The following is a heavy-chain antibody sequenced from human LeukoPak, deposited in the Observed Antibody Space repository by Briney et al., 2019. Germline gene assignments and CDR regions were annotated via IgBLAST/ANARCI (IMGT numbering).Heavy chain of an antibody. CDR3: AMIAVAGTDQDY. CDR2: ISWNSGSI. V-gene: IGHV3-9*01. J-gene: IGHJ4*02. D-gene: IGHD6-19*01. CDR1: GFTFDDYA. Sequence: GGSLRLSCAASGFTFDDYAMHWVRQAPGKGLEWASGISWNSGSIGYADSVKGRFTISRDNAKNSLYLQMNSLRAEDTALYYCAMIAVAGTDQDYWGQGTLVTVSS.